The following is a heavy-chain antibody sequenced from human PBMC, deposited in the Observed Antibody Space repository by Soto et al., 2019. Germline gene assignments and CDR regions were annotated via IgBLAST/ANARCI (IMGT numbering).Heavy chain of an antibody. D-gene: IGHD4-17*01. CDR3: ASPPRATVTDNIFDF. CDR1: GFTLNSHA. J-gene: IGHJ4*02. CDR2: ISGSDSST. V-gene: IGHV3-23*01. Sequence: GGSLRLSCAASGFTLNSHAMSWVRQAPGKGLEWVSVISGSDSSTYYADSVRGRFTISRDNSKNTLYLQMSSLRAEDTAVYYCASPPRATVTDNIFDFWGQRTLVTVSS.